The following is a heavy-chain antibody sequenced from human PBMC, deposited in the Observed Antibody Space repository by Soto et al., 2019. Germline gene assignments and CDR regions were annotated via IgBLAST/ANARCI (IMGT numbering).Heavy chain of an antibody. D-gene: IGHD2-2*01. Sequence: RLSCAASGFTFSSYGMHWVRQAPGKGLEWVAVIWYDGSNKYYADSVKGRFTISRDNSKNTLYLQMNSLRAEDTAVYYCAPQPAHVIDYWGQGTLVTVSS. V-gene: IGHV3-33*01. J-gene: IGHJ4*02. CDR1: GFTFSSYG. CDR2: IWYDGSNK. CDR3: APQPAHVIDY.